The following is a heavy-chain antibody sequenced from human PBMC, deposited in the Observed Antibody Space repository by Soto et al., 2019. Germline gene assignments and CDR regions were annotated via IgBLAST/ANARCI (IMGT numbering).Heavy chain of an antibody. V-gene: IGHV3-11*01. CDR1: GFTFSDYY. CDR2: ISSSGSTI. CDR3: ARANAEHGGYSSGWYIDY. Sequence: GGSLRLSCAASGFTFSDYYMSWIRQAPGKGLEWVSYISSSGSTIYYADSVKGRFTISRDNAKNSLYLQMNSLRAEDTAVYYCARANAEHGGYSSGWYIDYWGQGTLVTVSS. J-gene: IGHJ4*02. D-gene: IGHD6-19*01.